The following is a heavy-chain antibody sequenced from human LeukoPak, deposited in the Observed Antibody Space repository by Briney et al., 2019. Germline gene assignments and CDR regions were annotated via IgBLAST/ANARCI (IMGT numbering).Heavy chain of an antibody. V-gene: IGHV4-4*07. CDR1: SVPNSRYH. J-gene: IGHJ4*02. Sequence: SEPLSLICTLSSVPNSRYHGSCLRDPTEEAGERIVGIYTSGSTTYNPPLKSLVAISIDTSKIQFSLKLSSVTAADTAVYYCAGNYDLLTGVDYWGQGTLVTVSS. D-gene: IGHD3-9*01. CDR3: AGNYDLLTGVDY. CDR2: IYTSGST.